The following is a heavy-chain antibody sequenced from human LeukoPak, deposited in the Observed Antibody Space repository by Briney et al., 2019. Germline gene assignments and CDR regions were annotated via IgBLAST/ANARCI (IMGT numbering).Heavy chain of an antibody. V-gene: IGHV4-59*08. CDR3: ARHVGTIWFGEFYNWFDP. D-gene: IGHD3-10*01. CDR1: GDSMRSYY. J-gene: IGHJ5*02. CDR2: IYYSGST. Sequence: SETLSLTCTVSGDSMRSYYWSWIRQPPGKGLEWIGYIYYSGSTNYNSSLKSRVTISVDTSKNQFSLKLSSVTAADTAVYYCARHVGTIWFGEFYNWFDPWGQGTLVTVSS.